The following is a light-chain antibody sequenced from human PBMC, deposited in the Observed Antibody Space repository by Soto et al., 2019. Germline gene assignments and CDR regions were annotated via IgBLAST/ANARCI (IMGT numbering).Light chain of an antibody. CDR3: QQYNSYPWT. J-gene: IGKJ1*01. V-gene: IGKV1-5*01. Sequence: IQMTQSPGTLSASVGGRFTIACRASQSINRRLAWYQQKPGKAPNLLIYDASTLESGVPARFSGGDSGTEFTLTISSLQPDDFTTFYCQQYNSYPWTFGQGTKVDIK. CDR1: QSINRR. CDR2: DAS.